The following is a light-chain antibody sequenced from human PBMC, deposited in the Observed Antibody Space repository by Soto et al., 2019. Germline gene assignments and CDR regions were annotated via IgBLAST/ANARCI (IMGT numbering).Light chain of an antibody. Sequence: QSVLTQPPSASGTPGQRVTISCSGSNSNIGSSPVHWYQQCPGTAPKVLIYSNYQRPSGVPDRFSGSKSGTSASLAISGLQSEDEADYSCAAWDDRPSDLLFGGGTKVTVL. J-gene: IGLJ2*01. CDR1: NSNIGSSP. CDR3: AAWDDRPSDLL. CDR2: SNY. V-gene: IGLV1-44*01.